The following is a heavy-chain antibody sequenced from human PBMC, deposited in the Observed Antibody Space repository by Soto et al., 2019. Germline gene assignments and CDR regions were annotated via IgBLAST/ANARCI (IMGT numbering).Heavy chain of an antibody. CDR2: IIPIFGTA. D-gene: IGHD2-2*01. V-gene: IGHV1-69*13. CDR1: GRTFSSYA. CDR3: ARTITSWTPILKYYYGMDV. Sequence: GASVKVSCKASGRTFSSYAISWVRQAPGQGIEWMGGIIPIFGTANYAQTFQGRVTITADASTSTAYMELSSLRSEDTAVYYCARTITSWTPILKYYYGMDVWGQGTTVTVSS. J-gene: IGHJ6*02.